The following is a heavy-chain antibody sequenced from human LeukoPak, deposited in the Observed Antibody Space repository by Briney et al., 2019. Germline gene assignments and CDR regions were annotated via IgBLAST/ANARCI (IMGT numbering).Heavy chain of an antibody. CDR3: ARDRIWDFWSGYYYNWFDP. CDR1: GFTFSSYW. D-gene: IGHD3-3*01. J-gene: IGHJ5*02. Sequence: PGGSLRLSCAASGFTFSSYWMSWVRQAPGKGLEWVANIKQDGSEKYYVDSVKGRFTISRDNAKNSLYLQMNSLRAEDTAMYYCARDRIWDFWSGYYYNWFDPWGQGTLVTVSS. V-gene: IGHV3-7*01. CDR2: IKQDGSEK.